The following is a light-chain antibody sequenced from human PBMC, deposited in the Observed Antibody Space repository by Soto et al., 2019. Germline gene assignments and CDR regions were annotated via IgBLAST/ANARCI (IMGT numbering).Light chain of an antibody. CDR3: QQFVSSLSSFT. V-gene: IGKV3-20*01. J-gene: IGKJ2*01. Sequence: IVLTQSPGTLSLSPGERATLSCRASQSVSSSYLAWYQQKPGQAPRLLIYGASSRATGIPDRFSGGGSGTDFTLTISRLEPEDFAVYYCQQFVSSLSSFTFGQGTKVDIK. CDR1: QSVSSSY. CDR2: GAS.